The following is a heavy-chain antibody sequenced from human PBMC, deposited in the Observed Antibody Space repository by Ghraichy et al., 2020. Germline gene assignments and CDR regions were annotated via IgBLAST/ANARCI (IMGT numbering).Heavy chain of an antibody. Sequence: GGSLRLSCAASGFTFSTSSMNWVRQAPGKGLECISYISSDSSAIYYADSVKGRFTISIDNAKNSLYLQMSSLRDEDTAVYYCARVHRYCSGTSCFVFDYWGQGALVTVSS. V-gene: IGHV3-48*02. CDR3: ARVHRYCSGTSCFVFDY. D-gene: IGHD2-2*01. J-gene: IGHJ4*02. CDR2: ISSDSSAI. CDR1: GFTFSTSS.